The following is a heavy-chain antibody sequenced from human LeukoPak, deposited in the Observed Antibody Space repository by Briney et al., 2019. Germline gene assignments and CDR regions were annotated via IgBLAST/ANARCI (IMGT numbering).Heavy chain of an antibody. D-gene: IGHD2-15*01. CDR2: ISWNSGSI. J-gene: IGHJ4*02. Sequence: GRSLRLSCAASGFTFSSYAMHWVRQAPGKGLEWVSGISWNSGSIGYADSVKGRFTISRDNAKNSLYLQMNSLRAEDTALYYCAKEAKLGDYVDYWGQGTLVTVSS. CDR3: AKEAKLGDYVDY. V-gene: IGHV3-9*01. CDR1: GFTFSSYA.